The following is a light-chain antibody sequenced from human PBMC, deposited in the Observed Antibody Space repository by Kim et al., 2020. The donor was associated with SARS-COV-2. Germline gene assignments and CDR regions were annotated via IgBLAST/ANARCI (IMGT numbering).Light chain of an antibody. CDR3: QKYDSAPWT. CDR1: QDIANY. J-gene: IGKJ1*01. V-gene: IGKV1-27*01. Sequence: SSGGDGVTITCRASQDIANYLAVYQQKPGKVPKLLVYAASALKSGVPSRFSGRRSGTDFTLTISNLQPEDVATYYCQKYDSAPWTFGQGTKVDIK. CDR2: AAS.